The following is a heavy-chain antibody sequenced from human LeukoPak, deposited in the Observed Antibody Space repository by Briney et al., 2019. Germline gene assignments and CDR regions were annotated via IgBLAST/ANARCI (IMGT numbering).Heavy chain of an antibody. J-gene: IGHJ4*02. D-gene: IGHD3-10*01. V-gene: IGHV1-69*04. CDR1: GGTFSSYA. CDR2: IIPILGIA. Sequence: GVSVKVSCKASGGTFSSYAISWVRQAPGQGLEWMGRIIPILGIANYAQKFQGRVTLTRDMSTSTVYMELSSLRSEDTAVYYCARATRGYDSGRDFDNWGQGTLVTVSS. CDR3: ARATRGYDSGRDFDN.